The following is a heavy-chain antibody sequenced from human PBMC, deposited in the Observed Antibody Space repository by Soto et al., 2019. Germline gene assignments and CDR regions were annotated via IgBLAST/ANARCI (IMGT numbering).Heavy chain of an antibody. CDR2: IIPIFGTA. D-gene: IGHD2-15*01. CDR3: ARDDCSGGSCYSGGDYYYYGMDV. CDR1: GGTFSSYA. Sequence: SVKVSSKASGGTFSSYAISWVRQAPGQGLEWMGGIIPIFGTANYAQKFQGRVTITADESTSTAYMVLSSLRSEDTAVYYCARDDCSGGSCYSGGDYYYYGMDVWGQGTTVTVSS. J-gene: IGHJ6*02. V-gene: IGHV1-69*13.